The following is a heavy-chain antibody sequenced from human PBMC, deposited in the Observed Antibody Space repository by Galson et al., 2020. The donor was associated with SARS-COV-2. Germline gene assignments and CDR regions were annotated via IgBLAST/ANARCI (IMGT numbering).Heavy chain of an antibody. J-gene: IGHJ4*02. D-gene: IGHD1-26*01. CDR1: GFTFSSYA. V-gene: IGHV3-23*01. CDR3: ATGTYFGRGLFYFDY. CDR2: ISDNGGST. Sequence: GGSLRLSCAASGFTFSSYAMTWVRQAPGKGLGWVSTISDNGGSTYYTDSVKGRFSISRDNSKNTLYLQMNSLRAEDTALFYCATGTYFGRGLFYFDYWGQGTLVTVSS.